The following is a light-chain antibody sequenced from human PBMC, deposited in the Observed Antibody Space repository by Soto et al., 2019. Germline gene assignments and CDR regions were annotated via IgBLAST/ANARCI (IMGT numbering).Light chain of an antibody. CDR1: QAVSTW. CDR2: AAS. CDR3: QQGASFPRT. Sequence: DIQMTQSPSSVSACVGDTVTITCRASQAVSTWLAWYQQKPGDAPKLLIYAASTLQSGIPSRFSGSGSGTDFTLTIRSLQPEDFATYYCQQGASFPRTFGGGTKVEIK. J-gene: IGKJ4*01. V-gene: IGKV1-12*01.